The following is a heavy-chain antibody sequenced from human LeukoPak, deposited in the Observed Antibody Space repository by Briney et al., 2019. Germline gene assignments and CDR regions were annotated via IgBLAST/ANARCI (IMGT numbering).Heavy chain of an antibody. CDR2: ISRSGGST. CDR1: GFTFSSYA. J-gene: IGHJ4*02. CDR3: AKDVAYGSGFTFDY. Sequence: GGSLRLSCAASGFTFSSYAMSWVRQAPGKGLEWVSAISRSGGSTYFPDSVKGRFTISRDNSKNTLYLQMNSLRTEDTAVYCCAKDVAYGSGFTFDYWGQGTLVTVSS. D-gene: IGHD3-10*01. V-gene: IGHV3-23*01.